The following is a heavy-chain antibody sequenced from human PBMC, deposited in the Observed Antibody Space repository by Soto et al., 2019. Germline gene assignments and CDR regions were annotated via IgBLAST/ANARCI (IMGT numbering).Heavy chain of an antibody. V-gene: IGHV1-24*01. D-gene: IGHD3-10*01. Sequence: ASVKVSCKVAGYTLTEISMHWVRQAPGKGLEWMGGFHPEDGETIYAQNFQGRVTMTEDTSTDTAYIELSSLRSEDTAVYYCAIITGPYGMDVWGQGTTVTVSS. CDR1: GYTLTEIS. CDR3: AIITGPYGMDV. CDR2: FHPEDGET. J-gene: IGHJ6*02.